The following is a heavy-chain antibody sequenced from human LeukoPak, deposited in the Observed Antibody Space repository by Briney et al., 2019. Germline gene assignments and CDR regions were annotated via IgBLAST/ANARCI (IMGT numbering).Heavy chain of an antibody. CDR2: IKSKADGGAT. CDR3: TTIVSGYYFES. CDR1: GLTFNNAW. D-gene: IGHD3-22*01. V-gene: IGHV3-15*01. J-gene: IGHJ4*02. Sequence: GGSLRLSCAASGLTFNNAWMNWVRQAPGKGLEWVGLIKSKADGGATDYAAPVKGRFTISRDDSKNTLYLQMNSLKSEDTAVYCCTTIVSGYYFESWGQGTLVTVSS.